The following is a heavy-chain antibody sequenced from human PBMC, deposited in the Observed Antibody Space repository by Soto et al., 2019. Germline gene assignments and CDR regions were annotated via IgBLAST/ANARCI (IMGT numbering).Heavy chain of an antibody. CDR1: GGTFSSYT. CDR3: ARDVTDVVVVAATGSVTDY. CDR2: IIPILGIA. V-gene: IGHV1-69*08. J-gene: IGHJ4*02. Sequence: QVQLVQSGAEVKKPGSSVKVSCKASGGTFSSYTISWVRQAPGQGLEWMGRIIPILGIANYAQKFQGRVTITADKSTSTAYMELSSLRSEDTAVYYCARDVTDVVVVAATGSVTDYWGQGTLVTVSS. D-gene: IGHD2-15*01.